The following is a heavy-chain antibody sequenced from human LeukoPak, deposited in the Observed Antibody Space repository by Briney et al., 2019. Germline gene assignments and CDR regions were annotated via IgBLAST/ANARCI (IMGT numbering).Heavy chain of an antibody. CDR2: IIPIFGTA. D-gene: IGHD6-13*01. V-gene: IGHV1-69*13. J-gene: IGHJ6*03. Sequence: SVKVSCKASGGTFSSYAISWVRQAPGQGLEWMGGIIPIFGTANYAQKLQGRVTITADESTSTAYMELSSLRSEDTAVYYCARSGSSSWSNPHYYYYYMDVWGKGTTVTISS. CDR3: ARSGSSSWSNPHYYYYYMDV. CDR1: GGTFSSYA.